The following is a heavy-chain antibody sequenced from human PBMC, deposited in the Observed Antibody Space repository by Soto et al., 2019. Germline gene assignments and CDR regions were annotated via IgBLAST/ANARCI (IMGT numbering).Heavy chain of an antibody. D-gene: IGHD6-6*01. V-gene: IGHV5-51*01. CDR3: ARQYYSSSSCFDY. CDR2: IYPGDSDT. CDR1: GYSFTSHW. J-gene: IGHJ4*02. Sequence: GESLKISCKGSGYSFTSHWIGWVRQMPGKGLEWMGIIYPGDSDTRYSPSFQGQVTISADKSISTAYLQWSSLKASDTAMYYCARQYYSSSSCFDYWGQGTLVTVSS.